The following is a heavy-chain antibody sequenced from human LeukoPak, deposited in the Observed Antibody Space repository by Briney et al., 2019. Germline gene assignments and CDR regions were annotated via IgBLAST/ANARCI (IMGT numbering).Heavy chain of an antibody. D-gene: IGHD1-26*01. J-gene: IGHJ4*02. CDR2: INHSGST. CDR1: GGSFSGYY. Sequence: SETLSLTCAVYGGSFSGYYWSWIRQPPGKGLEWIGEINHSGSTNYNPSLKSRVTISVDTSKNQFSLKLSSVTAADTAVYYCARVMRLRYSGSYQGLFDYWGQGTLVTVSS. V-gene: IGHV4-34*01. CDR3: ARVMRLRYSGSYQGLFDY.